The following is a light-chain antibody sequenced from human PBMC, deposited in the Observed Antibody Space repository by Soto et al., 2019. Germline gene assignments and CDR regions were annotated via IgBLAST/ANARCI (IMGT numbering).Light chain of an antibody. CDR3: QHYHGWPIT. J-gene: IGKJ5*01. Sequence: VLTQYTDTLSLSPGERATLSCRASQSISSGYLAWYQQKPGQAPRLLIYGASSRATGIPDRFSGSGSGTEFTLTISSLQSEDFAVYYCQHYHGWPITFGQGRLPAVK. CDR1: QSISSGY. CDR2: GAS. V-gene: IGKV3-20*01.